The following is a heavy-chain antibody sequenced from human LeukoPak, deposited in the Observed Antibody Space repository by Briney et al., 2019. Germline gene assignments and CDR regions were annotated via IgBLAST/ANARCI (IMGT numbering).Heavy chain of an antibody. V-gene: IGHV3-23*01. CDR3: AKDSLIAVAGPRSVDY. Sequence: GGSLRLSCAASGFTVSSNYMSWVRQAPGKGLEWVSAISGSGGSTYYADSVKGRFTISRDNSKNTLYLQMNSLRAEDTAVYYCAKDSLIAVAGPRSVDYWGQGTLVTVSS. D-gene: IGHD6-19*01. CDR1: GFTVSSNY. CDR2: ISGSGGST. J-gene: IGHJ4*02.